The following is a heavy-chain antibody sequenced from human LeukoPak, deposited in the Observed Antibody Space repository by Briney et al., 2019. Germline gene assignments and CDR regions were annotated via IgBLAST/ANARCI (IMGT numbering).Heavy chain of an antibody. D-gene: IGHD4-17*01. CDR2: ISHSGST. J-gene: IGHJ4*02. Sequence: SGTLSFTCDVSGDSISTSHWWSWVRQPPGKGLEWIGEISHSGSTSYNPSLKSRVVISVDRSKNQFSLNMTSVTAADMAVYFCARSGDYGSLLYWGRGRLVTVSS. V-gene: IGHV4-4*02. CDR3: ARSGDYGSLLY. CDR1: GDSISTSHW.